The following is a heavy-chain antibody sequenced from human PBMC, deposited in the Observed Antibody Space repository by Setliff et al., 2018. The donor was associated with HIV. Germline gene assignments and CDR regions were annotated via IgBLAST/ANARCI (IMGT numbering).Heavy chain of an antibody. J-gene: IGHJ4*02. Sequence: PGGSLRLSCAASGFTFSRYSMSWVRQAPGKGLEWVSYIISSSGTIFYADSVRGRFTISRDNAKNSLYLQMNSLRVEETAVYYCARDAITLIRGITAFDYWGQGTLVTVSS. V-gene: IGHV3-48*01. D-gene: IGHD3-10*01. CDR2: IISSSGTI. CDR3: ARDAITLIRGITAFDY. CDR1: GFTFSRYS.